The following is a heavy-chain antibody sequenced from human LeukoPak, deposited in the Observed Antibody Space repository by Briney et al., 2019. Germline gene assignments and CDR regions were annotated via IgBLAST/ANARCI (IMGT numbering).Heavy chain of an antibody. CDR2: IIPIFGTA. D-gene: IGHD5-12*01. V-gene: IGHV1-69*05. CDR3: ASSSTSGYDHYYYYYYMDV. Sequence: SVKVSCKASGATFSSYAISWVRQAPGQGLEWMGGIIPIFGTANYAQKFQGRVTITTDESTSTAYMELSSLRSEDTAVYYCASSSTSGYDHYYYYYYMDVWGKGTTVTVSS. CDR1: GATFSSYA. J-gene: IGHJ6*03.